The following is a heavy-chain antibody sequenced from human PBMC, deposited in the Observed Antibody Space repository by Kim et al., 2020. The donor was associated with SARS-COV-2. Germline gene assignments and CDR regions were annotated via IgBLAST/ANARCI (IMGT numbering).Heavy chain of an antibody. Sequence: ASVKVSCKASGYTFTSYGISWVRQAPGQGLEWMGWISAYNGNTNYAQKLQGRVTMTTDTSTSTAYMELRSLRPDDTAVYYCARLNDYGDYGLWYFDLWGRGTLVTVSS. D-gene: IGHD4-17*01. J-gene: IGHJ2*01. CDR2: ISAYNGNT. CDR3: ARLNDYGDYGLWYFDL. V-gene: IGHV1-18*01. CDR1: GYTFTSYG.